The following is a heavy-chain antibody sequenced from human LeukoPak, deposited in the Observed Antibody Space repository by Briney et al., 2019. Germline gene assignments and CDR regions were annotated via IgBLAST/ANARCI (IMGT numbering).Heavy chain of an antibody. CDR1: GCTFTSYD. D-gene: IGHD2-2*02. CDR3: ARGRGRYCSSTSCHRAFDI. V-gene: IGHV1-8*01. CDR2: MNPNSGNT. J-gene: IGHJ3*02. Sequence: ASVKVSCKASGCTFTSYDINWVRQATGQGLEWMGWMNPNSGNTGYAQKFQGRVTMTRNTSISTAYMELSSLRSEDTAVYYCARGRGRYCSSTSCHRAFDIWGQGTMVTVSS.